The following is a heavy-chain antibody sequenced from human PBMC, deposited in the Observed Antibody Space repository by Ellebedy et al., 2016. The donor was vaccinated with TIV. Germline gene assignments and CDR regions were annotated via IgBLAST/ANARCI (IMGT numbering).Heavy chain of an antibody. CDR3: ARDREVTTNSGGMDV. J-gene: IGHJ6*02. V-gene: IGHV1-69*13. CDR2: IIPIFGTA. D-gene: IGHD4-11*01. CDR1: GGTFSSYA. Sequence: SVKVSCXASGGTFSSYAISWVRQAPGQGLEWMGGIIPIFGTANYAQKFQGRVTITADESTSTAYMELSSLRSEDTAVYYCARDREVTTNSGGMDVWGQGTTVTVSS.